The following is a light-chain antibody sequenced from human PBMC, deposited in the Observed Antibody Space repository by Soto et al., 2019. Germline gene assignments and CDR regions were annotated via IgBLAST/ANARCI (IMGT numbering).Light chain of an antibody. CDR2: QTS. V-gene: IGKV3-11*01. CDR1: HYINTR. Sequence: EIVLTQSPATLSSFPGDRVTLSCRASHYINTRLAWYQHRPGQAPRLLIYQTSIRAAGIPARFSASGTGTDFTLTICDVQPEYFVVYYCDERQSWPRTFGQVTKSDIK. J-gene: IGKJ1*01. CDR3: DERQSWPRT.